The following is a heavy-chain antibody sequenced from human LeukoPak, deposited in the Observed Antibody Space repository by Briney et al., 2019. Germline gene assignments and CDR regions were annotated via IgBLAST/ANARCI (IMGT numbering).Heavy chain of an antibody. CDR2: IRAKDYGGTT. CDR3: TRGSGRFEY. J-gene: IGHJ4*02. V-gene: IGHV3-49*02. CDR1: GFTFGNLP. Sequence: GRSLRLSCTTSGFTFGNLPITWVRQAPGKGLEGVGYIRAKDYGGTTEYAAAVKGRFTISIDDSKGIGYLQMNDLQTDDTGFYYCTRGSGRFEYWGQGTLVTVSS. D-gene: IGHD2-15*01.